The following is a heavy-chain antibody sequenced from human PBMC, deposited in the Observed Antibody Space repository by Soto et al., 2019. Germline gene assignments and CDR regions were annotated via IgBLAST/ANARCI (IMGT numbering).Heavy chain of an antibody. CDR2: IYPGDHET. V-gene: IGHV5-51*01. Sequence: PGESLKISCQSSGYTFSNFWIGWVRQLPGKGLEWMGIIYPGDHETRYSPSFHGKVTISADRSINTAYLQWNSLAAPDTAFYFCARSPRSSPYFDYWGQGALVTVSS. CDR3: ARSPRSSPYFDY. D-gene: IGHD6-13*01. CDR1: GYTFSNFW. J-gene: IGHJ4*02.